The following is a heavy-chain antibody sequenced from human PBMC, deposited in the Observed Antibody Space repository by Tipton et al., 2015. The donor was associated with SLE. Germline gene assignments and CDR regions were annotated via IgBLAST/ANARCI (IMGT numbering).Heavy chain of an antibody. D-gene: IGHD3-10*01. J-gene: IGHJ4*02. V-gene: IGHV3-23*01. CDR2: ISGSGGST. CDR3: ARAVPGGSGKPSFDY. Sequence: SLRLSCAASGFTFSSYAMSWVRQAPGKGLEWVSAISGSGGSTYYADSVKGRFTISRDNSKNTLYLQMNSLRAEDTAVYYCARAVPGGSGKPSFDYWGQGTLVTVSS. CDR1: GFTFSSYA.